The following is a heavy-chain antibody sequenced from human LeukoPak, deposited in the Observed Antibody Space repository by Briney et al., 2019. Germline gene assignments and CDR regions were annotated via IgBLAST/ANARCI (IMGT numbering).Heavy chain of an antibody. J-gene: IGHJ4*02. CDR3: ARGLAYYDFWSGYPNDAYFDY. V-gene: IGHV4-34*01. CDR1: GGSFSGYY. Sequence: PSETLSLTCAAYGGSFSGYYWSWIRQPPGKGLEWIGEINHSGSTNYNPSLKSRVTISVDTSKNQFSLKLSSVTAADTAVYYCARGLAYYDFWSGYPNDAYFDYWGQGTLVTVSS. CDR2: INHSGST. D-gene: IGHD3-3*01.